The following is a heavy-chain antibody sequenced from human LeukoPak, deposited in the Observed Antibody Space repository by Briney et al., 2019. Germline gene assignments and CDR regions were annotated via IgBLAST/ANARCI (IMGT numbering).Heavy chain of an antibody. J-gene: IGHJ4*02. D-gene: IGHD2-21*02. V-gene: IGHV3-48*03. CDR2: ISSSGSTI. Sequence: PGGSLRLSCAASGFTFSSYEMNWVRQAPGKGLEWVSYISSSGSTIYYADSVKGRFTISRDNSKNTLYLQMNSLRAEDTAVYYCASIAYCGGDCYSGGFFDYWGQGTLVTVSS. CDR1: GFTFSSYE. CDR3: ASIAYCGGDCYSGGFFDY.